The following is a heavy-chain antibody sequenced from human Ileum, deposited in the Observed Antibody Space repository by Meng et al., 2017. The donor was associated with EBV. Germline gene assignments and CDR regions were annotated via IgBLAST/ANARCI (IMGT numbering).Heavy chain of an antibody. V-gene: IGHV1-8*01. CDR1: GYTVINND. J-gene: IGHJ5*02. D-gene: IGHD3-16*01. Sequence: QVRLVKSEDGVKKPGDSVKVSCKASGYTVINNDINWVRQAAGQGLESIGWMNSYTGNAGYAQKFRGRVTMTRDTSINTAYLEVISLTSEDTAVYYCARGSGAGGRDWFDPWGQGTLVTVSS. CDR2: MNSYTGNA. CDR3: ARGSGAGGRDWFDP.